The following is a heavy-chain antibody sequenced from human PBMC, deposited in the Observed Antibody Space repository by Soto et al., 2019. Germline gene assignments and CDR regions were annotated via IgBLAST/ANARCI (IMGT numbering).Heavy chain of an antibody. V-gene: IGHV3-23*01. CDR2: ISGSGGST. CDR1: GFTFSSYA. CDR3: AKVWGSSGWSPLPAVRYYYYYYGMDV. Sequence: PGGSLRLSCAASGFTFSSYAMSWVRQAPGKGLEWVSAISGSGGSTYYADSEKGRFTISRDNSKNTLYLQMNSRRAEDTAVYYCAKVWGSSGWSPLPAVRYYYYYYGMDVWGEGSTVTVSS. J-gene: IGHJ6*04. D-gene: IGHD6-19*01.